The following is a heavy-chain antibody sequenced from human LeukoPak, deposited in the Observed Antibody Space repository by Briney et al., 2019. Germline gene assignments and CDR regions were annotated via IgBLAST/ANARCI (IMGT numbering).Heavy chain of an antibody. D-gene: IGHD6-13*01. CDR2: ISAYNGNT. Sequence: ASVKVSCKASGYTFTSYGISWVRQAPGQGLEWMGWISAYNGNTNYAQKLQGRVTMTTDTSTSTAYMELRSLRSDDTAMYYCARHHKPIAAADTPFDYWGQGTLVTVSS. V-gene: IGHV1-18*01. J-gene: IGHJ4*02. CDR1: GYTFTSYG. CDR3: ARHHKPIAAADTPFDY.